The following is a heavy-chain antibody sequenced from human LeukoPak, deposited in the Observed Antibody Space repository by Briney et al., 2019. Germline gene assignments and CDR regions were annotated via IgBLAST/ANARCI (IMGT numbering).Heavy chain of an antibody. CDR3: ASGYYDSSGYYPGDY. Sequence: ASVKVSCKAPGYTFTSYDINWVRQATGQGLEWMGWMNPNSGNTGYAQKFQGRVTMTRNTSISTAYMELSSLRSEDTAVYYCASGYYDSSGYYPGDYWGQGTLVTVSS. V-gene: IGHV1-8*01. J-gene: IGHJ4*02. D-gene: IGHD3-22*01. CDR1: GYTFTSYD. CDR2: MNPNSGNT.